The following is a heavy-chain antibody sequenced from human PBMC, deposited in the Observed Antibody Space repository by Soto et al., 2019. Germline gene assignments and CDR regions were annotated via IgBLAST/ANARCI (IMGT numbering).Heavy chain of an antibody. V-gene: IGHV1-18*04. CDR2: ISAYNGNT. CDR1: GYTFTSYG. D-gene: IGHD2-2*02. J-gene: IGHJ5*02. Sequence: ASVKVSCKASGYTFTSYGISWVRQAPGQGLEWMGWISAYNGNTNYAQKLQGRVTMTTDTSTSTAYMELRSLRSDDTAVYYCARDGLVVPAAILKDFRGGFDPWGQGTLVTVSS. CDR3: ARDGLVVPAAILKDFRGGFDP.